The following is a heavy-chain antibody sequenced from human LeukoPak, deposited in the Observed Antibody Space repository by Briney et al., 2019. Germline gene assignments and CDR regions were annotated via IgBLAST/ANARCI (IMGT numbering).Heavy chain of an antibody. CDR3: AREYCSGGSCYSPPYYYYGMDV. V-gene: IGHV3-7*01. CDR1: GFIFGNYW. J-gene: IGHJ6*02. CDR2: IKQDGREK. D-gene: IGHD2-15*01. Sequence: GGSLRLSCAGSGFIFGNYWMHWVRQAPGKGLEWVANIKQDGREKYYVDSVKGRFTISRDNAKNSLYLQMNSLRAEDTAVYYCAREYCSGGSCYSPPYYYYGMDVWGQGTTVTVSS.